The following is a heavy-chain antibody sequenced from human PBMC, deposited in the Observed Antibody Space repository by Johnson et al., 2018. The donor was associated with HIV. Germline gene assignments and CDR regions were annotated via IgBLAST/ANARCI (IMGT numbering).Heavy chain of an antibody. CDR2: ISYDGSNK. CDR1: GFTFSSYA. D-gene: IGHD6-6*01. V-gene: IGHV3-30-3*01. Sequence: QVQLVESGGGVVQPWRSLRLSCAASGFTFSSYAMHWVRQAPGKGLEWVAVISYDGSNKYYADSVKGRFTISRDNSKNTLYLQMNSLRAEDTAVYYCARAPSEQLVGGAFDIWGQGTMVTVSS. J-gene: IGHJ3*02. CDR3: ARAPSEQLVGGAFDI.